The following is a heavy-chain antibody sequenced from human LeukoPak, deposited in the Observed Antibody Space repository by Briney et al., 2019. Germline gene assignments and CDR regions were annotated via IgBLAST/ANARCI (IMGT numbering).Heavy chain of an antibody. CDR2: IIPILGIA. Sequence: SVKVSCKASGGTFSSYAISWVRQAPGQGLEWMGRIIPILGIANYAQKFQGRVTITADKSTSTAYMELSSLRSEDTAVYYCAREAEGGVRGYNWFDPWGQGTLVTVSS. CDR3: AREAEGGVRGYNWFDP. D-gene: IGHD3-10*01. CDR1: GGTFSSYA. V-gene: IGHV1-69*04. J-gene: IGHJ5*02.